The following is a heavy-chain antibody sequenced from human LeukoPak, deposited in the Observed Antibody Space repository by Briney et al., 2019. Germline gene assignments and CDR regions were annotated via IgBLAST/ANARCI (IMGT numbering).Heavy chain of an antibody. Sequence: GGSLRLSCAASDFSFSNYGMHWVRQAPGKGLEWVAVILYDGNNKHYAESVKGRFSISRDNSNNMLYLQMNSLRPEDTAVYYCAKDRLFGSGLNGPHYYYGMDVWGQGTTVTVSS. CDR2: ILYDGNNK. V-gene: IGHV3-30*18. D-gene: IGHD1-26*01. CDR3: AKDRLFGSGLNGPHYYYGMDV. CDR1: DFSFSNYG. J-gene: IGHJ6*02.